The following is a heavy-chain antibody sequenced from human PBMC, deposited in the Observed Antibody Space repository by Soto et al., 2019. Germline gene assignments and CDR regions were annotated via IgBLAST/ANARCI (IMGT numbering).Heavy chain of an antibody. CDR2: IIPIFGTA. J-gene: IGHJ6*02. V-gene: IGHV1-69*13. CDR3: ATGGSGSHYNYCYYGMDV. Sequence: SVKVSCKASGGTFSSYAISWVRQAPGQGLEWMGGIIPIFGTANYAQKFQGRVTITADESTSTAYMELGSLRSEDTAVYYCATGGSGSHYNYCYYGMDVWGQGTTVTVSS. D-gene: IGHD3-10*01. CDR1: GGTFSSYA.